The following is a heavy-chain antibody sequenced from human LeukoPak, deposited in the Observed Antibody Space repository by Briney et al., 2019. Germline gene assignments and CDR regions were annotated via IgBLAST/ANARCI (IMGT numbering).Heavy chain of an antibody. CDR3: AKGLQLFYY. V-gene: IGHV1-2*02. J-gene: IGHJ4*02. D-gene: IGHD5-18*01. CDR2: MNPNSGGT. CDR1: GYTFTSYD. Sequence: ASVKVSCKASGYTFTSYDINWVRQATGQGLEWMGWMNPNSGGTNYAQKFQGRVTMTRDTSISTAYMELSRLRSDDTAVYYCAKGLQLFYYWGQGTLVTVSS.